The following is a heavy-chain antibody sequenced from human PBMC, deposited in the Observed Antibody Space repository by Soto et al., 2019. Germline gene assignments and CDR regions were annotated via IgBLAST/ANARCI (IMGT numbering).Heavy chain of an antibody. Sequence: SETLSLTCTVSGGSISSGGYYWSWIRQHPGKGLEWIGYIYYSGSTYYNPSLKSRVTISVDTSKNQFSLKLSSVTAADTAVYYCAREASHDYYDSSGYHIFDYWGQGTLVTVSS. V-gene: IGHV4-31*03. CDR1: GGSISSGGYY. CDR2: IYYSGST. CDR3: AREASHDYYDSSGYHIFDY. D-gene: IGHD3-22*01. J-gene: IGHJ4*02.